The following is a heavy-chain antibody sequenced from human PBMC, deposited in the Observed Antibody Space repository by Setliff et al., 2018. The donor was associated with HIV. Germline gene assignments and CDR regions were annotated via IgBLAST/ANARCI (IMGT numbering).Heavy chain of an antibody. J-gene: IGHJ4*02. D-gene: IGHD6-19*01. CDR1: GYSISSGYY. Sequence: SETLSLTCAVSGYSISSGYYWGWIRQPPGKGLEWIGSIYHSGSTYYNPSLKSRVTISVDTSRNQFSLKLSSVTAADTAVYYCARQIAEAATPHYFDYWGQGTLVTVSS. CDR3: ARQIAEAATPHYFDY. V-gene: IGHV4-38-2*01. CDR2: IYHSGST.